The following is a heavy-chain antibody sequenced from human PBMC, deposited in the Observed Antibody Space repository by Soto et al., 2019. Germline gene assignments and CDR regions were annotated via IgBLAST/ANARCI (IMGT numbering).Heavy chain of an antibody. V-gene: IGHV4-4*02. CDR3: ASVGTTITSFDS. Sequence: SETLSLTCAVSGGSISTSSNLWTWVRQSPGKGLEWIGDIFYTGSTNFNPSLRGRVSISVDKSANQFSLKLTSVTAADTAVYFCASVGTTITSFDSWGQGTLVTVSS. J-gene: IGHJ4*02. D-gene: IGHD4-4*01. CDR2: IFYTGST. CDR1: GGSISTSSNL.